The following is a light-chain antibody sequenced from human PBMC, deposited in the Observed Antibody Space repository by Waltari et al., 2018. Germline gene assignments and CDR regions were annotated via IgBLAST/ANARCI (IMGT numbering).Light chain of an antibody. J-gene: IGLJ2*01. V-gene: IGLV2-8*01. Sequence: QSALTQPPSASGSPGQSVTISCTGTNSYVGTYHYVSGFQQHPGRAPKLLIYEVNKRPSGVPDRFSGSKSDNRASLTVSGLQADDEAVYHCSSYAGSNTLVFGGGTKLTVL. CDR1: NSYVGTYHY. CDR3: SSYAGSNTLV. CDR2: EVN.